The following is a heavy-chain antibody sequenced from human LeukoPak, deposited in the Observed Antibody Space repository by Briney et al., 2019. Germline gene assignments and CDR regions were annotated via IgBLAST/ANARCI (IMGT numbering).Heavy chain of an antibody. CDR2: ISGSGGST. CDR1: GFTFSSYA. J-gene: IGHJ4*02. Sequence: GGSLRLSCAASGFTFSSYAMSWVRQAPGKGLEWVSVISGSGGSTHYADSVKGRFTISRDNSKNTLYLQMNSLRAEDTAVYYRAKDASPNPMPLFDYWGQGTLVTVSS. CDR3: AKDASPNPMPLFDY. D-gene: IGHD2-2*01. V-gene: IGHV3-23*01.